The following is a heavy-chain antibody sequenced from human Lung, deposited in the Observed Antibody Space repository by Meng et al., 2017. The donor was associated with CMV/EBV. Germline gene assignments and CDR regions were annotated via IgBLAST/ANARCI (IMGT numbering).Heavy chain of an antibody. D-gene: IGHD2-2*01. CDR2: INPNSGGT. J-gene: IGHJ5*02. V-gene: IGHV1-2*02. CDR1: GYTFTGYY. Sequence: SVXVSXXASGYTFTGYYMNRVRQAPGQGLEWMGWINPNSGGTNYAQKFQGRVTMTRDTSSSTAYMELSRLRSDETAVYYCAGDRLVVPSIVVVPAAPYNWFDPWGRGTLVTVSS. CDR3: AGDRLVVPSIVVVPAAPYNWFDP.